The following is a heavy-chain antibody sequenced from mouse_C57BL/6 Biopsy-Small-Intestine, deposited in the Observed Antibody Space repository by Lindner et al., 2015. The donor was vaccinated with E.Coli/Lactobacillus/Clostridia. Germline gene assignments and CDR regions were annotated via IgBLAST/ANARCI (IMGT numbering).Heavy chain of an antibody. D-gene: IGHD2-13*01. CDR1: GSAFSRSW. Sequence: VQLQESGPELVKPGASVKISCKASGSAFSRSWMNWVKQRPGKGLEWIGRIYPGDGNTNYNGKFKGEATLTADKSSSTAYMQLSSLTSEDSAVYFCARSAYGDYYYYAMDYWGQGTSVTVSS. CDR3: ARSAYGDYYYYAMDY. V-gene: IGHV1-82*01. CDR2: IYPGDGNT. J-gene: IGHJ4*01.